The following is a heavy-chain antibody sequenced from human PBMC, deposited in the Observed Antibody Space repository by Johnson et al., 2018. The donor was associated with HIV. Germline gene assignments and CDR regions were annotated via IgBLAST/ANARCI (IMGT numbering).Heavy chain of an antibody. CDR2: INWNGATP. J-gene: IGHJ3*02. CDR1: GFTFDEYD. D-gene: IGHD4-17*01. V-gene: IGHV3-20*04. CDR3: AKDRVEVGYGDYWASDM. Sequence: VQLVESGGGVARPGGSLRLSCEASGFTFDEYDMSWVRQAPGKGLEWVSGINWNGATPGSADSVKGRFTISRDNAKNSLFLQMNSLTVEDTALYYCAKDRVEVGYGDYWASDMWGRGTMVIVSS.